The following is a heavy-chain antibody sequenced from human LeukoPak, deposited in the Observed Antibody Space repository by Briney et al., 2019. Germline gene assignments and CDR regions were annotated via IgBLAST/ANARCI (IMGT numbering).Heavy chain of an antibody. J-gene: IGHJ6*02. CDR3: AILLSPSLPAAHQDYYYYYGMDV. D-gene: IGHD2-2*01. CDR1: GGTFSSYA. CDR2: IIPILGIA. Sequence: SVKVSCKASGGTFSSYAISWVRQAPGQGLEWMGRIIPILGIANYAQKFQGRVTITADKSTSTAYMELSSLRSEDTAVYYCAILLSPSLPAAHQDYYYYYGMDVWGQGTTVTVS. V-gene: IGHV1-69*04.